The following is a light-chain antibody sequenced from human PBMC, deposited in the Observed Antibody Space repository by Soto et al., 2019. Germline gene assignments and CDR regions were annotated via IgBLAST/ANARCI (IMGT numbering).Light chain of an antibody. CDR1: QSVTSN. CDR3: QQYNIWPLT. J-gene: IGKJ4*01. V-gene: IGKV3-15*01. Sequence: EIVMTQSPATLSVSPGERATLSCRASQSVTSNLAWYQQKRGQAPRLLIYGASTRATGIPARFSGSGSGTEFTLTISSLQSEDLAVYYCQQYNIWPLTFGGGTKVDIK. CDR2: GAS.